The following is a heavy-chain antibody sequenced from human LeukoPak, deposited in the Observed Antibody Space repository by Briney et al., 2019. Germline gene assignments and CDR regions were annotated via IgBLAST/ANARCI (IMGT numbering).Heavy chain of an antibody. V-gene: IGHV3-7*04. Sequence: PGGSLRLSCAASGFTFSSYWMSWVRQAPGKGLEWVANIKQDGSEKYYVDSVKGRFTISRDNAKNSLYLQMNSLRAEDTAVYYCARGTIAAAGYYYFDYWGQATPATVSS. CDR3: ARGTIAAAGYYYFDY. CDR2: IKQDGSEK. CDR1: GFTFSSYW. J-gene: IGHJ4*02. D-gene: IGHD6-13*01.